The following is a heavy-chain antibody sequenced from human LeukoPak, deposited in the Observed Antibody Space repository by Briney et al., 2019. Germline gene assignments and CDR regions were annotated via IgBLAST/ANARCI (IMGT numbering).Heavy chain of an antibody. J-gene: IGHJ4*02. Sequence: PGGSLRLSCAASGFTFSSYGMHWVRQAPGKGLEWVAVIWYDGSNKYYADSVKGRFTISRDNSKNTLYLQMNSLRAEDTAVYYCARGHYYDSSGYLDYWGQGTLVTVSS. CDR2: IWYDGSNK. CDR1: GFTFSSYG. D-gene: IGHD3-22*01. CDR3: ARGHYYDSSGYLDY. V-gene: IGHV3-33*01.